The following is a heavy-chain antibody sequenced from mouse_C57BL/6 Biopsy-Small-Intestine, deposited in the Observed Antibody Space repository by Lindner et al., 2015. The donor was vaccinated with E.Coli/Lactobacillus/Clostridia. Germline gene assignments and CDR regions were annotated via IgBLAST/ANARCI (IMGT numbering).Heavy chain of an antibody. Sequence: VQLQESGPELVKPGASVKISCKASGYAFSSSWMNWVKQRPGKGLEWIGRIYPGNGDTNYNGKFKGKATLTADKSSSTAYMQLSSLTSEDSAVYFCARFYYGNSGVLLTSGGQGTTLTVSS. CDR1: GYAFSSSW. CDR2: IYPGNGDT. V-gene: IGHV1-82*01. J-gene: IGHJ2*01. D-gene: IGHD2-1*01. CDR3: ARFYYGNSGVLLTS.